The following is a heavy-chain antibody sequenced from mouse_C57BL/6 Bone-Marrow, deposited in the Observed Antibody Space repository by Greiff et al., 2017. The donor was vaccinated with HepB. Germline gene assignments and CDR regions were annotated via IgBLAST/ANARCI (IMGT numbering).Heavy chain of an antibody. CDR2: ISDGGSYT. V-gene: IGHV5-4*01. D-gene: IGHD1-1*01. CDR1: GFTFSSYA. CDR3: ARDTPYYYGSSYLYWYFDV. J-gene: IGHJ1*03. Sequence: EVKLMESGGGLVKPGGSLKLSCAASGFTFSSYAMSWVRQTPEKRLEWVATISDGGSYTYYPDNVKGRFTISRDNAKNNLYLQMSHLKSEDTAMYYCARDTPYYYGSSYLYWYFDVWGTGTTVTVSS.